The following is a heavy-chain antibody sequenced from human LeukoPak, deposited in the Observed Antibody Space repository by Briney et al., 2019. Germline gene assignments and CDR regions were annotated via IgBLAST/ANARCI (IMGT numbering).Heavy chain of an antibody. J-gene: IGHJ6*03. CDR3: ARDSLGTIWFGEFIYYYYMDV. CDR1: GFTFSSYG. Sequence: GGSLRLSCAASGFTFSSYGMSWVRQAPGKGLEWVSAISGSGGSTYYADSVKGRFTISRDNSKNTLYLQMNSLRAEDTAVYYCARDSLGTIWFGEFIYYYYMDVWGKGTTVTVSS. CDR2: ISGSGGST. D-gene: IGHD3-10*01. V-gene: IGHV3-23*01.